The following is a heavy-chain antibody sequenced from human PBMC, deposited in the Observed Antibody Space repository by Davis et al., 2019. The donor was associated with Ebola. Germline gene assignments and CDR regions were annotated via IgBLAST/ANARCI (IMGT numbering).Heavy chain of an antibody. V-gene: IGHV1-18*04. CDR2: ISAYNGNT. CDR1: GYTFTSYG. D-gene: IGHD2-2*01. CDR3: AREGHIVLVPAAMVGYYGMDV. Sequence: AASVKVSCKASGYTFTSYGISWVRQAPGQGLEWMGWISAYNGNTNYAQKLQGRVTMTTDTSTSTAYMELRSLRSDDTAVYYCAREGHIVLVPAAMVGYYGMDVWGQGTTVTVSS. J-gene: IGHJ6*02.